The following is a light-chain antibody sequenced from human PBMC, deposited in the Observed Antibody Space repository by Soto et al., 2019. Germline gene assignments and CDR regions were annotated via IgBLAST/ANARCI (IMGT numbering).Light chain of an antibody. V-gene: IGKV3-15*01. Sequence: EIVMTQSPATLSVSPGERATLSCRATQSVSSNLAWYQHKPGQAPRLLIYGASTRATGIPARFSGSRSGTEFTLTISSLQSEDFAVYYCQQYNNWPPTFGQGPRLEIK. CDR1: QSVSSN. J-gene: IGKJ5*01. CDR3: QQYNNWPPT. CDR2: GAS.